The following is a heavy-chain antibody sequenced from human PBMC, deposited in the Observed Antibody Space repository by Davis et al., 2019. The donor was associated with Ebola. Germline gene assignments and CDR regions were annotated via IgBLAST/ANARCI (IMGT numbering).Heavy chain of an antibody. V-gene: IGHV1-46*01. Sequence: ASVKVSCKASGYTFTSYGISWVRQAPGQGLEWMGIINPSGCSTSYAQKFQGRVTMTRDTSTSTVYMELSSLRSEDTAVYYCARTPGYCSGGSCYSGDYWGQGTLVTVSS. D-gene: IGHD2-15*01. CDR3: ARTPGYCSGGSCYSGDY. J-gene: IGHJ4*02. CDR2: INPSGCST. CDR1: GYTFTSYG.